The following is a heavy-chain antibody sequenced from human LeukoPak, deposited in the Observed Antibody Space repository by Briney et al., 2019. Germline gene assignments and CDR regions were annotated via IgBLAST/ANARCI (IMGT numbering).Heavy chain of an antibody. V-gene: IGHV1-2*02. CDR1: GYTFTGYY. Sequence: GASVKVSCKASGYTFTGYYMHWVRQAPGQGLDCMGWINPNSGGTNYAQKFQGRVTMTRDTSISTAYMELSRLRSDDTAVYYCARDIVVPAAMPIHWGQGTLVTVSS. CDR3: ARDIVVPAAMPIH. CDR2: INPNSGGT. D-gene: IGHD2-2*01. J-gene: IGHJ4*02.